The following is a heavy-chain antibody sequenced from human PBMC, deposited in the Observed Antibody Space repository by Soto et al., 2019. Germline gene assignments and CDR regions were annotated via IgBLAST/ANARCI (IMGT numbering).Heavy chain of an antibody. V-gene: IGHV3-7*01. CDR2: IKQDGSEK. CDR3: ARTYYDILTGSLDAFDI. Sequence: GGSLRLSCAASGFTFSSYWMSWVRQAPGKGLEWVANIKQDGSEKYYVDSVKGRFTISRDNAENSLYLQMNSLRAEDTAVYYCARTYYDILTGSLDAFDIWGQGTMVTVSS. CDR1: GFTFSSYW. J-gene: IGHJ3*02. D-gene: IGHD3-9*01.